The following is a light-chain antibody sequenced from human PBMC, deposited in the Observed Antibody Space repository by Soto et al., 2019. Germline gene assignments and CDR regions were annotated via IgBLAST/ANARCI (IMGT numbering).Light chain of an antibody. CDR3: QQYDQWAA. V-gene: IGKV3-15*01. J-gene: IGKJ1*01. CDR2: TAS. Sequence: EIVMTQSPDTLSVSPGESATLSCRVSQSVSSHLAWYQQKPGQAPRLLIYTASTRATGVPARFSGSGSGTQFTLTITNLQSEDFAVYYCQQYDQWAAFGQGTKVEIK. CDR1: QSVSSH.